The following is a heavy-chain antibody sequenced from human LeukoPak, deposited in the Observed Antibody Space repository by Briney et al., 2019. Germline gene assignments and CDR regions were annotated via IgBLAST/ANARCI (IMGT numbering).Heavy chain of an antibody. Sequence: ASVKVSCKASGYTFTSYDINWVRQATGQGLEWMGWMNPNSGNTGYAQKFQGRVTITADESTSTAYMELSSLRSDDTAVYYCARSSYYDSSGGNQFGYGYWGQGTLVTVSS. J-gene: IGHJ4*02. CDR3: ARSSYYDSSGGNQFGYGY. D-gene: IGHD3-22*01. V-gene: IGHV1-8*01. CDR1: GYTFTSYD. CDR2: MNPNSGNT.